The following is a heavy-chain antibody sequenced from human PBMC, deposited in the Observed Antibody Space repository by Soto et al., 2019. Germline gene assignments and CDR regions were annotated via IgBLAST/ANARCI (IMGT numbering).Heavy chain of an antibody. V-gene: IGHV4-34*01. Sequence: SETLSLTCAVYGGSFSGYYWSWIRQPPGKGLEWIGEINHSGSTNYNPSLKSRVTISVDTSKNQFSLKLSSVTAADTAVYYCARGAQITMVRGVPRCDWLDHWGQGNLVTVTS. CDR2: INHSGST. J-gene: IGHJ5*02. D-gene: IGHD3-10*01. CDR1: GGSFSGYY. CDR3: ARGAQITMVRGVPRCDWLDH.